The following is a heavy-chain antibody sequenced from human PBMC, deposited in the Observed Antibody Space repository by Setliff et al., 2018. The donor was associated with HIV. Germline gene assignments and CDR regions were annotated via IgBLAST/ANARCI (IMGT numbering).Heavy chain of an antibody. CDR1: GFTFSSYW. Sequence: HPGGSLRLSCATSGFTFSSYWMHWVRQAPGKGLVWVSRINNDGSRTSYADSVKGRFTISRDNAKNTLYVQMNSLRAEDTAVYYCARDQAWPYSSSSSGFDYWGQGTLVTVSS. J-gene: IGHJ4*02. V-gene: IGHV3-74*01. CDR3: ARDQAWPYSSSSSGFDY. CDR2: INNDGSRT. D-gene: IGHD6-6*01.